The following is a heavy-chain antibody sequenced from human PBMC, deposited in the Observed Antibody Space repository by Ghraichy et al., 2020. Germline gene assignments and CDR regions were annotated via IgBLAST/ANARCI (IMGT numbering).Heavy chain of an antibody. CDR3: AHRRDSSSFLEYNWFDP. CDR2: IYWDDDK. CDR1: GFSLSTSGVG. V-gene: IGHV2-5*02. D-gene: IGHD6-6*01. J-gene: IGHJ5*02. Sequence: SGPTLVKPTQTLTLTCTFSGFSLSTSGVGVGWIRQPPGKALEWLALIYWDDDKRYSPSLKSRLTITKDTSKNQVVLTMTNMDPVDTATYYCAHRRDSSSFLEYNWFDPWGQGTLVTVSS.